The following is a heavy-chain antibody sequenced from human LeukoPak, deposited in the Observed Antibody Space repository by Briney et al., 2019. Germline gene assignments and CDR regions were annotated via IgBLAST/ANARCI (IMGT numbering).Heavy chain of an antibody. CDR3: ARWKMELQRNAFDF. D-gene: IGHD1-26*01. J-gene: IGHJ3*01. V-gene: IGHV3-7*01. CDR1: GFTFRTYW. Sequence: PGGSLRLSCAASGFTFRTYWMSWIRQAPGKGPEWVADINQDGSEEYYLQSVRGRFTVSRDNAQNAVFLQMTNLRADDTAVYYCARWKMELQRNAFDFWGQGTVVTVP. CDR2: INQDGSEE.